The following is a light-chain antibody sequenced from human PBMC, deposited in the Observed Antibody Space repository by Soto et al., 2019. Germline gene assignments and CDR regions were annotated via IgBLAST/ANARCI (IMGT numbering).Light chain of an antibody. J-gene: IGKJ2*01. CDR1: RSVSSY. CDR2: GAS. Sequence: EIVLTQSPATLSLSPGERATLSCRASRSVSSYLAWYQQKPGQAPRLLIYGASNRATGIPARFSGSGSGTDFSLTISSLESEDVAVYYCQHRGKWPRTFGQGTKLEIK. CDR3: QHRGKWPRT. V-gene: IGKV3-11*01.